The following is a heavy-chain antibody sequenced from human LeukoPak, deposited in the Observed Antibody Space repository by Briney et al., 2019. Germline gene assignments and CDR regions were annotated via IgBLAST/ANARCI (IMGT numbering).Heavy chain of an antibody. CDR3: ARGGRYDFWSGYQGHYYYGMDV. Sequence: SETLSLTCIVSGGSISSNYWSWIRQPPGKGLEWIGFIYYSGTTNYNPSLKSRVTISVDTSKNQFSLKLSSVTAADTAVYYCARGGRYDFWSGYQGHYYYGMDVWGQGTTVTVSS. CDR1: GGSISSNY. V-gene: IGHV4-59*12. J-gene: IGHJ6*02. CDR2: IYYSGTT. D-gene: IGHD3-3*01.